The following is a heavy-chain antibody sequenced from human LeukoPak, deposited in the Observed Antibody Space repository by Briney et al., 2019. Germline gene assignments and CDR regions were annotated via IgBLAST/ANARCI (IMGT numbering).Heavy chain of an antibody. D-gene: IGHD2-2*01. Sequence: ASVKVSCKASGYTFTSYAMNWVRQAPGQGLEWMGWINTNTGNPTYAQGFTGRFVFSLDTSVSTAYLQISSLKAEDTAVYYCATGVVPAAMNYYYMDVWGKGTTVTVSS. CDR3: ATGVVPAAMNYYYMDV. V-gene: IGHV7-4-1*02. CDR2: INTNTGNP. CDR1: GYTFTSYA. J-gene: IGHJ6*03.